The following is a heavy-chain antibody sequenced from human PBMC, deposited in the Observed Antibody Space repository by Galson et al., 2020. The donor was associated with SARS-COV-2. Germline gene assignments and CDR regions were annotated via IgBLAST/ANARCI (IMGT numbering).Heavy chain of an antibody. CDR3: ARATTVTTEHYYGMDV. CDR1: GGSISSGGYY. CDR2: IYYSGST. Sequence: SETLSLTCTVSGGSISSGGYYWSWIRQHPGKGLEWIGYIYYSGSTYYNPSLKSRVTISVDTSKNQFSLKLSSVTAADTAVYYCARATTVTTEHYYGMDVWGQGTTVTVSS. D-gene: IGHD4-17*01. V-gene: IGHV4-31*03. J-gene: IGHJ6*02.